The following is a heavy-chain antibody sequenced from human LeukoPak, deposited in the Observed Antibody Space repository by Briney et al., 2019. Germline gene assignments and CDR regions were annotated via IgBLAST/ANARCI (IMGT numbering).Heavy chain of an antibody. CDR3: ARARHGGSYYYYYCMDV. V-gene: IGHV4-34*01. CDR1: GFTFSNSA. CDR2: INHSGST. Sequence: GSLRLSCAASGFTFSNSAMSWVRQAPGKGLEWIGEINHSGSTNYNPSLKSRVTISVDTSKNQFSLKLSSVTAADTAVYYCARARHGGSYYYYYCMDVWGKGTTVTVSS. D-gene: IGHD1-26*01. J-gene: IGHJ6*03.